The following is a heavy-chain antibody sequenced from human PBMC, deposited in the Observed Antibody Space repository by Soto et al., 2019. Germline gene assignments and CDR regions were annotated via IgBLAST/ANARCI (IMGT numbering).Heavy chain of an antibody. CDR1: GYTFTSYG. CDR3: ARDRPTRAVAGTLYYYGMDG. V-gene: IGHV1-18*01. CDR2: ISAYNGNT. D-gene: IGHD6-19*01. Sequence: ASVKVSCKASGYTFTSYGISWVRQAPGQGLEWMGWISAYNGNTNYAQKLQGRVTMTTDTSTSTAYMELRSLRSDDTAVYYCARDRPTRAVAGTLYYYGMDGWGQGTTVTVSS. J-gene: IGHJ6*02.